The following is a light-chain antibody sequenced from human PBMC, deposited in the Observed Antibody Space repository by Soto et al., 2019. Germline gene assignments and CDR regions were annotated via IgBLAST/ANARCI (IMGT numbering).Light chain of an antibody. J-gene: IGKJ1*01. CDR3: QHSTSSFTWT. CDR1: QSVSSSY. CDR2: GTS. Sequence: EIVLTQSPGTLSLSPGERATLSCRASQSVSSSYLAWYQQKPGQAPRLLIYGTSSRATGIPDRFSGSESGTDFTLTISRLEPEDFAVYYCQHSTSSFTWTFGQGTKVEIK. V-gene: IGKV3-20*01.